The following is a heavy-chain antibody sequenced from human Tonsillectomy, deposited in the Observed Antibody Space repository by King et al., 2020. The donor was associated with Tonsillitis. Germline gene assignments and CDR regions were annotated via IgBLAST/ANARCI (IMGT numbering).Heavy chain of an antibody. CDR2: ISGYNGNT. J-gene: IGHJ5*02. V-gene: IGHV1-18*01. CDR3: ARDLIDCSSTSWLCDWFDP. CDR1: GYTFTKYG. D-gene: IGHD2-2*01. Sequence: QLVQSGAEVKKPGASVKVSCQASGYTFTKYGISWVRQAPGQGLEWMGWISGYNGNTNYAQKLQGRVTMTTDTSTSTAYMELRSLRSDDTAVYYCARDLIDCSSTSWLCDWFDPWGQGTLVTVSS.